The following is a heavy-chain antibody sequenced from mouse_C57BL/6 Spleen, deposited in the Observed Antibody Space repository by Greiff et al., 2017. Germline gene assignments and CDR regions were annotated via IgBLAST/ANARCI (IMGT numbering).Heavy chain of an antibody. Sequence: VQLQQSGPELVKPGASVKISCKASGYAFSSSWMNWVKQRPGKGLEWLGRIYPGDGATNYNGKFKGKATLTADKSSSTAYMQLSILTSEDSAVYFCARYVGSSPWFAYWGQGTLVTVSA. J-gene: IGHJ3*01. V-gene: IGHV1-82*01. CDR1: GYAFSSSW. D-gene: IGHD1-1*01. CDR3: ARYVGSSPWFAY. CDR2: IYPGDGAT.